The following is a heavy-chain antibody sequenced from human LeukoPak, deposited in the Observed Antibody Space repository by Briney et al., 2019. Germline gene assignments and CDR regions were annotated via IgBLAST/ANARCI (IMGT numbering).Heavy chain of an antibody. CDR2: IYYSGSS. CDR1: GGSLSSYY. D-gene: IGHD1-26*01. CDR3: ARHSAPSGSYSNWFDP. J-gene: IGHJ5*02. V-gene: IGHV4-59*08. Sequence: PSETLSLTCTVSGGSLSSYYWSWIRQPPGKGLEWIGYIYYSGSSNYNPSLKSRVTISVDTSKNQFSLKLSSVTAADTAAYYCARHSAPSGSYSNWFDPWGQGTLVTVSS.